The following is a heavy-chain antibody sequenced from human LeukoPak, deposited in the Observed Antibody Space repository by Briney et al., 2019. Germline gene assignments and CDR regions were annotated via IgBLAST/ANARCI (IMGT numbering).Heavy chain of an antibody. CDR2: IIPILGIA. CDR1: GGTFSSYA. Sequence: SVKVSCKASGGTFSSYAISWVRQAPGQGLEWMGRIIPILGIANYAQKFQGRVTITADKSTSTAYMELSSLRSEDTAVYYCARGQEGMTGADYWGQGTLVTVSS. D-gene: IGHD3-9*01. CDR3: ARGQEGMTGADY. V-gene: IGHV1-69*04. J-gene: IGHJ4*02.